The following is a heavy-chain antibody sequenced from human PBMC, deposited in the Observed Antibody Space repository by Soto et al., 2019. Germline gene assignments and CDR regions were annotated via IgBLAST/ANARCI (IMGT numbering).Heavy chain of an antibody. CDR3: ARTMTTVVTGAGWFDP. CDR1: GYTFTSYA. J-gene: IGHJ5*02. CDR2: INAGNGNT. Sequence: QVQLVQSGAEVKKPGASVKVSCKASGYTFTSYAMHWVRQAPGQRHEWMGWINAGNGNTKYSQKFQGRVTITRDTSARTAYMELSSLRSEDTAVYYCARTMTTVVTGAGWFDPWGQGTLVTVSS. D-gene: IGHD4-17*01. V-gene: IGHV1-3*01.